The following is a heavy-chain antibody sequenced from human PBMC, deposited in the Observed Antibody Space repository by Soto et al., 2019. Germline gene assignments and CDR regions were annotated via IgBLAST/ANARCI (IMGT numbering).Heavy chain of an antibody. V-gene: IGHV4-59*12. Sequence: SETLSLTCTVSGDSISSYYWSWIRQPPGKGLEWIGYIYYSGSTNYNPSLKSRVTISVDTSKNQFSLKLSSVTAADTAVYYCARAPPTYYYGSGNLYVDYWGQGTLVTVSS. CDR3: ARAPPTYYYGSGNLYVDY. D-gene: IGHD3-10*01. J-gene: IGHJ4*02. CDR2: IYYSGST. CDR1: GDSISSYY.